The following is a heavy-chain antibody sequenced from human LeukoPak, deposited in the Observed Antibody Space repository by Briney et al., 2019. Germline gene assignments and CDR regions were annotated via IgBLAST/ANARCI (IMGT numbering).Heavy chain of an antibody. CDR2: INPNSGGT. CDR3: ALTGGYCSSISCSSPMDV. J-gene: IGHJ6*03. Sequence: ASVKVSCKASGYTFTGYYIHWVRQAPGQGLEWMGRINPNSGGTNFAQQFQGRVTMTRDTSISTAYMELSRLRSDDTAVYDCALTGGYCSSISCSSPMDVWGKGTTVTVSS. V-gene: IGHV1-2*06. D-gene: IGHD2-2*01. CDR1: GYTFTGYY.